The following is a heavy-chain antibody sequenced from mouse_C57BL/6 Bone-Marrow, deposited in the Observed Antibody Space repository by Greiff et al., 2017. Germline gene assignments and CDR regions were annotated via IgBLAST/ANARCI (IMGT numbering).Heavy chain of an antibody. D-gene: IGHD2-2*01. CDR1: GFTFSSYT. Sequence: EVKVVESGGGLVKPGGSLKLSCAASGFTFSSYTMSWVRQTPETRLEWVATISGGGGNTYYPDSVKGRFTISRDNAKNTLYLQMSSLRSEDTALYYCQGYGFAYWGQGTLVTVSA. V-gene: IGHV5-9*01. CDR2: ISGGGGNT. J-gene: IGHJ3*01. CDR3: QGYGFAY.